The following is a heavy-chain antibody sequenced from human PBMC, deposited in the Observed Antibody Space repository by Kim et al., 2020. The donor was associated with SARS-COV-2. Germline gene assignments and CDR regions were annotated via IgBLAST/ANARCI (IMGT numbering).Heavy chain of an antibody. V-gene: IGHV3-30*18. D-gene: IGHD1-26*01. CDR1: GFTFSSYG. CDR2: ISYDGSNK. Sequence: GGSLRLSCAASGFTFSSYGMHWVRQAPGKGLEWVAVISYDGSNKYYADSVKGRFTISRDNSKNTLYLQMNSLRAEDTAVYYCAKFVEGAHPGFDYWGQGT. CDR3: AKFVEGAHPGFDY. J-gene: IGHJ4*02.